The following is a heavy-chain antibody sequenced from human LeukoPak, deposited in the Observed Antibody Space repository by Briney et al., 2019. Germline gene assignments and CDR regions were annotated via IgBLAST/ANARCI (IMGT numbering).Heavy chain of an antibody. CDR1: GGSISSGGYY. D-gene: IGHD2-15*01. V-gene: IGHV4-31*03. J-gene: IGHJ6*02. CDR2: IYYSGST. Sequence: SETLSLTCTVSGGSISSGGYYWSWIRQHPGKGLEWIGYIYYSGSTYYNPSLKSRVTISVDTSKNQFSLKLSSVTAADTAVYYCARMRILRYYYGMDVWGQGTTVTVSS. CDR3: ARMRILRYYYGMDV.